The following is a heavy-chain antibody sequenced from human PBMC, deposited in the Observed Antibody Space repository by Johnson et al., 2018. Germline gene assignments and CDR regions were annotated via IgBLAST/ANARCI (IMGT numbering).Heavy chain of an antibody. CDR3: AKCYGDYVYYYYGMDV. J-gene: IGHJ6*02. D-gene: IGHD4-17*01. CDR2: ISGSGGST. CDR1: GFTFSSYA. Sequence: VQLVQSGGGVVQPGRSLRLSCAASGFTFSSYAMHWVRQAPGKGLEWVSAISGSGGSTYYADSVKGRFTISRDNSKNTLYLQMNSLRAEDTAVYYCAKCYGDYVYYYYGMDVGGQGTTVTVSS. V-gene: IGHV3-23*04.